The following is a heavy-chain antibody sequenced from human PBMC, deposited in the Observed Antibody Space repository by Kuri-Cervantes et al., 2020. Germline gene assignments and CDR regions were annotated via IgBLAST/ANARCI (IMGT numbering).Heavy chain of an antibody. CDR1: GFTFRRYG. CDR3: VKPVGGPNDNWLHP. CDR2: VSDDGTNQ. D-gene: IGHD4-23*01. V-gene: IGHV3-30*18. Sequence: GESLKISCAASGFTFRRYGMHWVRQAPGKGLEWVAVVSDDGTNQYYGDSVKGRFTISRDNSKNMVYLQMNSLRIEDTAVYYCVKPVGGPNDNWLHPWGQGTLVTVSS. J-gene: IGHJ5*02.